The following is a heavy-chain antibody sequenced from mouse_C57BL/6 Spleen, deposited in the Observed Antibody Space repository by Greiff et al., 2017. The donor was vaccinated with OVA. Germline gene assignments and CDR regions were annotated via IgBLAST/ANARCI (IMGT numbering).Heavy chain of an antibody. J-gene: IGHJ2*01. D-gene: IGHD1-1*01. CDR3: TRGDYYGRRNY. CDR2: IDPETGGT. CDR1: GYTFTDYE. V-gene: IGHV1-15*01. Sequence: VNVVESGAELVRPGASVTLSCKASGYTFTDYEMHWVKQTPVHGLEWIGAIDPETGGTAYNQKFKGKAILTADKSSSTAYMELRSLTSEDSAVYYCTRGDYYGRRNYWGQGTTLTVSS.